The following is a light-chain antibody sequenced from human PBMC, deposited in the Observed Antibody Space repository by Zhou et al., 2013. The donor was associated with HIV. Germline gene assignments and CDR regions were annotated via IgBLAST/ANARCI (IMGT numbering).Light chain of an antibody. J-gene: IGKJ1*01. CDR1: QSVSTW. CDR2: KAS. Sequence: MTQSPSTLSASVGDRVTITCRASQSVSTWLAWYQQKPGKAPKLLIYKASTLQTGVPSRFSGSGFGTQFTLTISSLQPDDFATYYCQQYNSYSRAFGQGTKVEIK. V-gene: IGKV1-5*03. CDR3: QQYNSYSRA.